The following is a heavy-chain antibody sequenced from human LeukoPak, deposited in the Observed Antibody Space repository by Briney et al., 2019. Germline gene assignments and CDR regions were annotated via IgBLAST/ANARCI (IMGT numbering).Heavy chain of an antibody. CDR3: ARERVVTATDAFDI. V-gene: IGHV3-33*01. CDR1: GFTFSSYG. D-gene: IGHD2-21*02. J-gene: IGHJ3*02. CDR2: IWYDGSNK. Sequence: GRSLRLSCAASGFTFSSYGMHWVRQAPGKGLEWVAVIWYDGSNKYYADSVKGRFTISRDNPKNTLYLQMNSLRAEDTAVYYCARERVVTATDAFDIWGQGTMVTVSS.